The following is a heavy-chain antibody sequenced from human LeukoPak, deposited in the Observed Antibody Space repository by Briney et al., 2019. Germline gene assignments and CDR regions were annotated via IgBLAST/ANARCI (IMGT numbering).Heavy chain of an antibody. V-gene: IGHV3-20*04. Sequence: GGSLRLSCAASGFTFDDYGMSWVRQAPGKGLEWVSGINWNGGSTGYADSVKGRCTISRDNSKNTLYLQMNSLRAEDTAVYYCAKEGEVVPAAIPSPLDYWGQGTLVTVSS. CDR3: AKEGEVVPAAIPSPLDY. CDR2: INWNGGST. J-gene: IGHJ4*02. CDR1: GFTFDDYG. D-gene: IGHD2-2*02.